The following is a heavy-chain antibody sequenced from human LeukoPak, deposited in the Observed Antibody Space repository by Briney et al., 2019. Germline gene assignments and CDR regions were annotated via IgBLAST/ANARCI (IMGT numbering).Heavy chain of an antibody. V-gene: IGHV1-2*02. Sequence: ASVKVSCKSSGYTFTGYYIHWVRQAPGQGLEWMGWINPNSGGTNCAQKFQGRVTMTRDTSISTAYMELSRLRSDDTAVYYCARDSGERGSGSYLIAYWGQGTLVTVSS. CDR2: INPNSGGT. CDR3: ARDSGERGSGSYLIAY. CDR1: GYTFTGYY. J-gene: IGHJ4*02. D-gene: IGHD3-10*01.